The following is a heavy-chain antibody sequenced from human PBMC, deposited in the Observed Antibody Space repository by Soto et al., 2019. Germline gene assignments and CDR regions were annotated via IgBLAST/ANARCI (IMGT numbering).Heavy chain of an antibody. J-gene: IGHJ4*02. CDR2: IYDSGST. V-gene: IGHV4-31*03. D-gene: IGHD3-9*01. CDR3: ARDPTGYYSDY. CDR1: GGSISSGGYY. Sequence: QVQLQESGPGLVKPSQTLSLTCTVSGGSISSGGYYWSWIRQHPGKGLEWIGYIYDSGSTYYNSSLKSRVIITVDTTQNQFSLKLSSVTAADTAVYYCARDPTGYYSDYWGQGILVTVSS.